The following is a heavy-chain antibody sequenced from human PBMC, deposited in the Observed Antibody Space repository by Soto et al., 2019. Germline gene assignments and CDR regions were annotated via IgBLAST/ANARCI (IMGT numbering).Heavy chain of an antibody. V-gene: IGHV5-51*01. CDR2: IDPVDSNA. Sequence: KVSCKASGYTFTSYAMHWVRQMPGKGLEWMGIIDPVDSNARYSPSFQGQVTISVDKSISTAYLQWSSLKASDTAIYYCASRSSGSSSFGCWGQGSQVTVSS. D-gene: IGHD3-22*01. CDR1: GYTFTSYA. J-gene: IGHJ4*02. CDR3: ASRSSGSSSFGC.